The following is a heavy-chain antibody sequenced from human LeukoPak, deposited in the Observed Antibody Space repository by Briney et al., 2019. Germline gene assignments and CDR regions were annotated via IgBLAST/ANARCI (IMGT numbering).Heavy chain of an antibody. CDR1: GGSISSYY. Sequence: SETLSLTCTVSGGSISSYYWSWIRQPPGKGLERIGYIYYSGSTNYNPSLKSRVTISVDTSKNQFSLKLSSVTAADTAVYYCARDATYYYGSGSYSTFDYWGQGTLVTVSS. D-gene: IGHD3-10*01. CDR3: ARDATYYYGSGSYSTFDY. V-gene: IGHV4-59*01. J-gene: IGHJ4*02. CDR2: IYYSGST.